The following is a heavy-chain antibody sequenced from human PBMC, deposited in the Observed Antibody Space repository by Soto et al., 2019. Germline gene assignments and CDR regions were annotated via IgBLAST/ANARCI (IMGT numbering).Heavy chain of an antibody. CDR2: INHSGST. D-gene: IGHD3-10*01. CDR3: AREVPSRYFDL. Sequence: QVRLQQWGAGLLEPSETLPLTCAVYGGSFSDYYWSWIRQPPGKGLEWIGEINHSGSTNYNPSLKSRVTXSXVTSKNQFSLKLNSVTAADTAVYYCAREVPSRYFDLWGRGTPVTVSS. V-gene: IGHV4-34*01. CDR1: GGSFSDYY. J-gene: IGHJ2*01.